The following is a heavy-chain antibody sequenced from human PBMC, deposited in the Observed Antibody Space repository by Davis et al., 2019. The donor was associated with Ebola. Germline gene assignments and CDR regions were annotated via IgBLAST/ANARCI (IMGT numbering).Heavy chain of an antibody. CDR3: ARTAGGLYYFDY. Sequence: SVKVSCKASGGTFSSYAISWVRQAPGQGLEWMGGIIPIFGTANYAQKFQGRVTMTRDTSTSTVYMELSSLRSEDTAVYYCARTAGGLYYFDYWGQGTLVTVSS. D-gene: IGHD3-10*01. J-gene: IGHJ4*02. CDR1: GGTFSSYA. V-gene: IGHV1-69*05. CDR2: IIPIFGTA.